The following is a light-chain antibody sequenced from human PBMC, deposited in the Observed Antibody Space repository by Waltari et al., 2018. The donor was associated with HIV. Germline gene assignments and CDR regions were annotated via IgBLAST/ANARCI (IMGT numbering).Light chain of an antibody. CDR2: SNT. V-gene: IGLV1-44*01. Sequence: QSVLTQPPSESGTPGQNVTISRSGNTHNHGTNIVNWYQQSPGAPPKLLIYSNTQRPSGVPARFSGSKSGTSASLAISGLQSEDEADYFCAAWDDTLNGLFGGGTKLTVL. CDR1: THNHGTNI. J-gene: IGLJ2*01. CDR3: AAWDDTLNGL.